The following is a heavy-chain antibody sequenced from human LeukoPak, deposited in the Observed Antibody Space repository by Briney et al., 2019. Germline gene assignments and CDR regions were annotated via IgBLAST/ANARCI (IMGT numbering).Heavy chain of an antibody. J-gene: IGHJ4*02. CDR1: GGSINGYY. D-gene: IGHD1-1*01. V-gene: IGHV4-59*01. CDR3: ARTTLLGTQDY. Sequence: PSETLSLTCTVSGGSINGYYWTWIRQPPGKGLGWIGYIYYIGSTKYNPSLTSRVTISVDTSKNQFSLRLSSVTAADTAVYFCARTTLLGTQDYWGQGTLVTVSS. CDR2: IYYIGST.